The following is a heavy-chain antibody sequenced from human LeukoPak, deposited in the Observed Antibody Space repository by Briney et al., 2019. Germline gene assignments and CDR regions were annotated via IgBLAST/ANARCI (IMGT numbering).Heavy chain of an antibody. J-gene: IGHJ3*02. CDR3: ARDGYCSSTSCYDRHAFDI. V-gene: IGHV7-4-1*02. CDR2: INTNTGNP. CDR1: GYTFTSYA. D-gene: IGHD2-2*03. Sequence: ASVKVSCKASGYTFTSYAMNWVRQAPGQGLEWMGWINTNTGNPTYAQGFTGRFVFSLDTSVSTAYLQISSLKAEDTAVYYCARDGYCSSTSCYDRHAFDIWGQGTMVTVSS.